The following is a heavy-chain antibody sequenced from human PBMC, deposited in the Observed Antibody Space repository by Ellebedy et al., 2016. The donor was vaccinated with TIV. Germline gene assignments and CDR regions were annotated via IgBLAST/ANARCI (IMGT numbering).Heavy chain of an antibody. CDR1: GFTFSSYG. CDR2: ISYDGSNK. D-gene: IGHD6-19*01. CDR3: AKDKLARDSSGRGWFDP. V-gene: IGHV3-30*18. J-gene: IGHJ5*02. Sequence: GGSLRLXXAASGFTFSSYGMHWVRQAPGKGLEWVAVISYDGSNKYYADSVKGRFTISRDNSKNTLYLQMNSLRAEDTAVYYCAKDKLARDSSGRGWFDPWGQGTLVTVSS.